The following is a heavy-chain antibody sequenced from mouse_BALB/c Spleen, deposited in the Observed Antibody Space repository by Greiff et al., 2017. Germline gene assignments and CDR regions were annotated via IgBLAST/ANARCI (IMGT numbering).Heavy chain of an antibody. CDR2: IDPSDSET. V-gene: IGHV14-3*02. J-gene: IGHJ3*01. Sequence: EVQLQESGAELVKPGASVKLSCTASGFNIKDTYMHWVKQRPEQGLEWIGRIDPSDSETRLNQKFKDKATLTVDKSSSTAYMQLSSPTSEDSAVYYCAREGDYDSWFAYWGQGTLVTVSA. CDR1: GFNIKDTY. CDR3: AREGDYDSWFAY. D-gene: IGHD2-4*01.